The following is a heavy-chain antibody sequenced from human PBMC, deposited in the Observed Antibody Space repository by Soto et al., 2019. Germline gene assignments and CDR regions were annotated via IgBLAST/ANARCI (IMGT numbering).Heavy chain of an antibody. V-gene: IGHV2-5*01. Sequence: QITLKESGPTLVKPTQTLTLTCTFSGFSLSTSGVGVGWIRQPPGKALEWLALIYWSDEKRHSPSLSSRLTITKDTSKNQGVLTMTNMDPVDTATYYCAHRRGADYKGCFPFWGQGTLVTVSS. D-gene: IGHD4-4*01. J-gene: IGHJ4*02. CDR2: IYWSDEK. CDR1: GFSLSTSGVG. CDR3: AHRRGADYKGCFPF.